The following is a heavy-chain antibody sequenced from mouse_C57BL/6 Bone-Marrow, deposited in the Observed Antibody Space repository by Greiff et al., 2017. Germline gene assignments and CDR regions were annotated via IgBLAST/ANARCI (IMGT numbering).Heavy chain of an antibody. CDR3: TATVVDY. D-gene: IGHD1-1*01. CDR2: IRLKSDNYAT. V-gene: IGHV6-3*01. J-gene: IGHJ2*01. Sequence: EVKLMESGGGLVQPGGSMKLSCVASGFTFSNYWMNWVRQSPEKGLEWVAQIRLKSDNYATHYAESVKGRFTISRDASKSSVYLQMNNLRAEDTGIYYCTATVVDYWGQGTTLTVSS. CDR1: GFTFSNYW.